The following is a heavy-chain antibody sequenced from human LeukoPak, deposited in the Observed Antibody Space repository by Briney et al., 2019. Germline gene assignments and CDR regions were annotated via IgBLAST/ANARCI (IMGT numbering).Heavy chain of an antibody. V-gene: IGHV1-8*01. CDR2: MNPNSGRT. Sequence: ASVKVSCKASGYTLTSYDINWVRRATGQGLEWMGWMNPNSGRTGYAQNFQGRITITRNTSISTAYMELSSLRSEDTAVYYCTRETSSRYFDYWGQGTLVTVSS. CDR1: GYTLTSYD. J-gene: IGHJ4*02. CDR3: TRETSSRYFDY.